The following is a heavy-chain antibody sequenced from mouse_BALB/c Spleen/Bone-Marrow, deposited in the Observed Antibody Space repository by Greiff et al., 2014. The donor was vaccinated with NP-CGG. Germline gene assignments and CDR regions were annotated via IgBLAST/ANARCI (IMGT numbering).Heavy chain of an antibody. J-gene: IGHJ2*01. CDR3: ARLFGTRDFDY. Sequence: VQLKESGAELVRPGALVKLSCKASGFNIKDYFMPWGKQRPEKGLGWIGWIDPEIGNTLYDPKFQGKASITADTSSNTAYLQLSSLTSEDTAVYYGARLFGTRDFDYWGQGTTLTVSS. CDR2: IDPEIGNT. V-gene: IGHV14-1*02. D-gene: IGHD4-1*01. CDR1: GFNIKDYF.